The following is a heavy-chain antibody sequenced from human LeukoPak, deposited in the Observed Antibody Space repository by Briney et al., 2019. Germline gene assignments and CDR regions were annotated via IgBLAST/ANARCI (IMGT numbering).Heavy chain of an antibody. D-gene: IGHD4-11*01. CDR2: ISGSGGST. CDR1: GFTFSDYY. V-gene: IGHV3-23*01. CDR3: AKDGSTVTTEIDALDI. Sequence: GGSLRLSCAVSGFTFSDYYMSWVRQAPGKGLEWVSAISGSGGSTYYADSVKGRFTISRDNSKNTLYLQMNSLRAEDTAVYYCAKDGSTVTTEIDALDIWGQGTMVTVSS. J-gene: IGHJ3*02.